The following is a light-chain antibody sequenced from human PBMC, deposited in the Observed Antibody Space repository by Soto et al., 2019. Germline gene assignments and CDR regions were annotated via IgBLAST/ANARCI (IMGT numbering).Light chain of an antibody. V-gene: IGKV1-39*01. CDR2: ATS. CDR3: QQYNTYWT. J-gene: IGKJ1*01. CDR1: QTVSTY. Sequence: DTQMTQSPSSLSASVGDRISITCRASQTVSTYLNWYQQKPGKAPTLLISATSTLQSGVPSRFSGSGSGTEFTLTITSLQPEDFATYYCQQYNTYWTFGQGTKVEI.